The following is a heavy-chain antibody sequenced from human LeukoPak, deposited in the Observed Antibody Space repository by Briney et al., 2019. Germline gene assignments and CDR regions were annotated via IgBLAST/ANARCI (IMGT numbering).Heavy chain of an antibody. V-gene: IGHV3-74*01. J-gene: IGHJ4*02. CDR2: INSDGSST. Sequence: QPGGSLRLSCAGSGLSFSNYWMHWVRQAPGKGPVWVSRINSDGSSTTYADSVKGRFTISRDNAKNSLYLQMNSLRAEDTAVYYCAKVRGPQRQWNDEVPFDYWGQGTLVTVSS. CDR1: GLSFSNYW. D-gene: IGHD1-1*01. CDR3: AKVRGPQRQWNDEVPFDY.